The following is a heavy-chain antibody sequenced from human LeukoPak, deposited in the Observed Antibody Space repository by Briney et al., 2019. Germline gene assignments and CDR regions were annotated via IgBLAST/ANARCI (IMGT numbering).Heavy chain of an antibody. Sequence: PGGSLRLSCAASGFTFSSYAMHWVRQAPGKGLEWVAVISYDGSNKYYADSVKGRFTISRDNSKNTLYLQMNSLRAEDTAVYYCASSSWDDWGQGTLVTVSS. J-gene: IGHJ4*02. CDR3: ASSSWDD. CDR2: ISYDGSNK. CDR1: GFTFSSYA. D-gene: IGHD6-13*01. V-gene: IGHV3-30*04.